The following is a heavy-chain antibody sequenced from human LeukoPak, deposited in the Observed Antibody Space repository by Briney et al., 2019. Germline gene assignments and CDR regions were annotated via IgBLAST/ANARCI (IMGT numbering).Heavy chain of an antibody. CDR2: IYYSGST. J-gene: IGHJ4*02. D-gene: IGHD4-17*01. CDR3: ARTGSTVTMLYPFDH. CDR1: GGSIRSYY. V-gene: IGHV4-59*01. Sequence: SETLSLTCTVSGGSIRSYYWSWIRQPPGKGLEWIGYIYYSGSTNYNPSLKSRVSISVDTSKNQFSLKLSSVTAADTAVYYCARTGSTVTMLYPFDHWGQGNLVTVSS.